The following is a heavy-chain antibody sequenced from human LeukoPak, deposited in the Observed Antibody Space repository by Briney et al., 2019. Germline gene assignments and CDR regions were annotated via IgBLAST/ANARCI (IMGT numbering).Heavy chain of an antibody. CDR2: ISGGGGST. CDR1: GFTFTSYS. J-gene: IGHJ5*02. Sequence: GGSLRLSCAASGFTFTSYSMNWVRQAPGKGLEWVSTISGGGGSTYYADSVKGRFTISRDNSKNTLYLQVNSLRAEDTAVYYCARDLRNTREIEFDPWGQGTLVTVSS. CDR3: ARDLRNTREIEFDP. D-gene: IGHD5-24*01. V-gene: IGHV3-23*01.